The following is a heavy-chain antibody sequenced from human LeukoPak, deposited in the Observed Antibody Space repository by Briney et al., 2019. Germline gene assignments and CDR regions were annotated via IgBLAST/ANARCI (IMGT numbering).Heavy chain of an antibody. V-gene: IGHV3-30*02. D-gene: IGHD3-10*01. Sequence: PGGSLRLSCAASGFTFSSYGMHWVRQAPGKGLEWVAFIRYDGSNKYYADSVKGRFTISRDNSKNTLYLQMNSLRAEDTAVYYCGYSKGLIWFGEFMDVWGKGTTVTVSS. CDR3: GYSKGLIWFGEFMDV. CDR1: GFTFSSYG. CDR2: IRYDGSNK. J-gene: IGHJ6*04.